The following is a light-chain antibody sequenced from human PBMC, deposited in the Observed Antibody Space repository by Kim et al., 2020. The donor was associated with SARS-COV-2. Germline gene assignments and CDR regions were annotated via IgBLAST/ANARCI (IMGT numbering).Light chain of an antibody. CDR3: ISRDRDSTGNLYV. J-gene: IGLJ1*01. CDR2: DKN. CDR1: SLRRYY. Sequence: GQNGTITCQGDSLRRYYASWYQQKPGQAPVLVMYDKNNRPSGIPDRFSGSSSGDTASLTITGAQAADEADYYCISRDRDSTGNLYVFGTGTKVTVL. V-gene: IGLV3-19*01.